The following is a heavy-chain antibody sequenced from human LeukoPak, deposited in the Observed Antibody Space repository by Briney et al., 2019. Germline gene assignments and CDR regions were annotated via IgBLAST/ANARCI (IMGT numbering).Heavy chain of an antibody. V-gene: IGHV1-69*06. D-gene: IGHD1-7*01. Sequence: ASVKLSCKASGGTFSSYAISWVRQAPGQGLEWMGGIIPIFGTANYAQKFQGRVTITPDKSTSTAYMELSSLRSEDTAVYYCASPNWNYAPHDYYYMDVWGKGTTVTVSS. CDR1: GGTFSSYA. J-gene: IGHJ6*03. CDR2: IIPIFGTA. CDR3: ASPNWNYAPHDYYYMDV.